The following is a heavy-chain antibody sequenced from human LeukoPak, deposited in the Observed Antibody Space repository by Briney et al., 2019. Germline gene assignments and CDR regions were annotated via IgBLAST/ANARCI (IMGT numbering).Heavy chain of an antibody. Sequence: PSETLSLTCTVSGGSISSYYWSWIRQPPGKGLEWIGYIYYSGSTNYNPSLKSRVTISVDTSKNQFSLKLSSVTAADTAVYYCARDLYDYGGHYFDYWGQGTLVTVSS. CDR3: ARDLYDYGGHYFDY. D-gene: IGHD4-23*01. J-gene: IGHJ4*02. V-gene: IGHV4-59*12. CDR1: GGSISSYY. CDR2: IYYSGST.